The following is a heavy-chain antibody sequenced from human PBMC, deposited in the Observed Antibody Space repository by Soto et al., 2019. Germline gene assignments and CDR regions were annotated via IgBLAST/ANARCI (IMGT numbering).Heavy chain of an antibody. V-gene: IGHV3-23*04. D-gene: IGHD3-3*01. Sequence: DEQLVESGGGSLQPGESLRLSCAASGCSFRNYAMTWVRQSPGKGLEWVSLISSGGGTTNYADSVKGRFSISRDNSQNMLYLQMNGLSGEDTALYYCAKLKGGLGRFYGMDAWGQGTMVIVSS. J-gene: IGHJ6*01. CDR1: GCSFRNYA. CDR3: AKLKGGLGRFYGMDA. CDR2: ISSGGGTT.